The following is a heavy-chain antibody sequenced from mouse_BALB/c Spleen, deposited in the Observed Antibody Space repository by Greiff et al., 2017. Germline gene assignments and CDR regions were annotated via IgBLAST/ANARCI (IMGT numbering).Heavy chain of an antibody. CDR1: GYTFTSYW. CDR2: IDPSDSYT. J-gene: IGHJ4*01. Sequence: VKLQQPGAELVKPGASVKMSCKASGYTFTSYWMHWVKQRPGQGLEWIGVIDPSDSYTSYNQKFKGKATLTVDTSSSTAYMQLSSLTSEDSAVYYCTRFDTTVVANAMDYWGQGTSVTVSS. CDR3: TRFDTTVVANAMDY. D-gene: IGHD1-1*01. V-gene: IGHV1S127*01.